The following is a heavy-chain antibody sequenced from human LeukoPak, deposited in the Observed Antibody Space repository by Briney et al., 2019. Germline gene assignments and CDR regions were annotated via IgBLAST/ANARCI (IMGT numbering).Heavy chain of an antibody. D-gene: IGHD4-23*01. CDR1: GGSFIGYH. V-gene: IGHV4-34*01. CDR3: ARDPTTVITLPYYFDF. J-gene: IGHJ4*02. Sequence: PSETLSLTCSVHGGSFIGYHWNWIRQSPEKGLEWIGEINDRGHTNYNPSLESRVTISVDASKKQFSLKLNSVTATDTAVYYCARDPTTVITLPYYFDFWGQGTLVTLSS. CDR2: INDRGHT.